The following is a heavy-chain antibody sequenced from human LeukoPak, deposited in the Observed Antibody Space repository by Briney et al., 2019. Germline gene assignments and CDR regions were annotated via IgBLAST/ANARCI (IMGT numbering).Heavy chain of an antibody. CDR1: GFTFSNYG. CDR3: AKGDYSNSLVDP. D-gene: IGHD4-11*01. Sequence: GGSLRLSCAASGFTFSNYGMHWVRQAPGKGLEWVSFVRYDGVVKYYAASVKGRFTISRDNSKNTLYLQMNSLRTEDTAVYFCAKGDYSNSLVDPWGQGTLVTVSS. CDR2: VRYDGVVK. V-gene: IGHV3-30*02. J-gene: IGHJ5*02.